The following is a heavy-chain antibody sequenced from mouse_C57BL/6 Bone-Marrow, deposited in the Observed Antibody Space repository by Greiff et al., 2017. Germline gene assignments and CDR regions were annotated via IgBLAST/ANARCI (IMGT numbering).Heavy chain of an antibody. Sequence: QVQLQQSGPELVKPGASVKLSCKASGYTFTSSDINWVKQRPGQGLEWIGEIDPSDSYTNSNQKFKGKSTLTVDKSSSTAYMQLSSLTSEDSAVYDCARRRGYDGGYWYFDVWGTGTTVTVSS. CDR2: IDPSDSYT. CDR3: ARRRGYDGGYWYFDV. V-gene: IGHV1-69*01. D-gene: IGHD2-2*01. J-gene: IGHJ1*03. CDR1: GYTFTSSD.